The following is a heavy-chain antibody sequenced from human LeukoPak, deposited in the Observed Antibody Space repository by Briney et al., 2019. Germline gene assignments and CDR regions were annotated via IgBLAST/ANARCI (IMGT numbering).Heavy chain of an antibody. CDR1: GGTFSSYA. CDR2: IITFSGTT. D-gene: IGHD2-21*02. J-gene: IGHJ5*02. CDR3: ARGRIVVVTASNWFDP. V-gene: IGHV1-69*13. Sequence: SVKVSCKASGGTFSSYAISWVRQAPGQGLEWVGGIITFSGTTNYAQKFQGRVTITVDESTSTAYMDLSSLRSEDTAVYYCARGRIVVVTASNWFDPWGQGTLVTVSS.